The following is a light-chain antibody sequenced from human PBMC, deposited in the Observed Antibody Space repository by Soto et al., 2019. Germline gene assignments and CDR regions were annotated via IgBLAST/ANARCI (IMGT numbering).Light chain of an antibody. CDR1: QTISTW. J-gene: IGKJ2*01. CDR3: QQYNSYPYT. Sequence: DIQMTQSPSTLSASVGDRVTITCRASQTISTWLAWYQQKPGKAPKFLIYDASSLESGVPSRFSGSGSGTEFTLTISSLQPDDFATYYCQQYNSYPYTFGQGTKLEIK. V-gene: IGKV1-5*01. CDR2: DAS.